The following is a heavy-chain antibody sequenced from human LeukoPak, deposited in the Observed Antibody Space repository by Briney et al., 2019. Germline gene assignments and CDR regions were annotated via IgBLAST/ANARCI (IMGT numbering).Heavy chain of an antibody. CDR2: INSDGSST. V-gene: IGHV3-74*01. CDR3: ARDLYYGSGSYYPISNWFDP. D-gene: IGHD3-10*01. J-gene: IGHJ5*02. Sequence: GGSLRLSCAASGFTFSSYWMHWVRQAPGKGLVWVSRINSDGSSTSYADSVKGRFTISRDNAKNTLYLQMNSLRAEDTAVYYCARDLYYGSGSYYPISNWFDPWGQGTLVTVSS. CDR1: GFTFSSYW.